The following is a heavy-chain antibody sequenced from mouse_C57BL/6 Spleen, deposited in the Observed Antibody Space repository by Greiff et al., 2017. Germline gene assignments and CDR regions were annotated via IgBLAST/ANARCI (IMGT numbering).Heavy chain of an antibody. CDR3: AREEEYSYCDY. Sequence: QVQLKQSGAELARPGASVKMSCKASGYTFTSYTMHWVKQRPGQGLEWIGYINPSSGYTKYNQKFKDKATLTADKSSSTAYMQLSSLTSEDSAVYYCAREEEYSYCDYWGQGTTLTVSS. D-gene: IGHD1-3*01. CDR1: GYTFTSYT. V-gene: IGHV1-4*01. CDR2: INPSSGYT. J-gene: IGHJ2*01.